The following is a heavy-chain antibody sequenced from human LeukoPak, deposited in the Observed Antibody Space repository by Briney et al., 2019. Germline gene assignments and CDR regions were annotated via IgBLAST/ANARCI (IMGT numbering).Heavy chain of an antibody. CDR3: AKTAAGTDLGVWFDP. Sequence: SEALSLTCTVSGGSISSYYWSWIRQPPGKGLEWIGYIYTSGSTNYNPSLKSRVTISVDTSKNQFSLKLSSVTTADTAVYYCAKTAAGTDLGVWFDPWGQGTLVTVSS. J-gene: IGHJ5*02. CDR2: IYTSGST. D-gene: IGHD6-13*01. V-gene: IGHV4-4*09. CDR1: GGSISSYY.